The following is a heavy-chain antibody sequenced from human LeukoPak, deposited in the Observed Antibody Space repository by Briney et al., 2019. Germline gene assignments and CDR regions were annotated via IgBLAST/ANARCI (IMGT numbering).Heavy chain of an antibody. D-gene: IGHD3-9*01. Sequence: GGSLRLSCAASGFTFSDYNMNWVRQAPGKGLEWVSYITNGGSTIHHAGSVKGRFTISRDNAKKTPYLQMNSLRAEETAVYYCARSIGLTGGGVDVWGQGTTVTVSS. CDR3: ARSIGLTGGGVDV. V-gene: IGHV3-11*01. J-gene: IGHJ6*02. CDR1: GFTFSDYN. CDR2: ITNGGSTI.